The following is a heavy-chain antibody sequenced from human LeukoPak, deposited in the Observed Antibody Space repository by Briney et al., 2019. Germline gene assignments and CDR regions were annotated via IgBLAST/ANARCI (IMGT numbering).Heavy chain of an antibody. D-gene: IGHD4-11*01. V-gene: IGHV1-69*01. Sequence: SSVNVSCKASLGTFSRYAISWVRQAPGQGLEWMGGIIPIFCTANYPQKFEGRVTITADESTSTTYMELSSLRSEDTAVYYCARGLHFNTVTRGGLDAWGQGTLVTVSS. CDR1: LGTFSRYA. CDR2: IIPIFCTA. J-gene: IGHJ5*02. CDR3: ARGLHFNTVTRGGLDA.